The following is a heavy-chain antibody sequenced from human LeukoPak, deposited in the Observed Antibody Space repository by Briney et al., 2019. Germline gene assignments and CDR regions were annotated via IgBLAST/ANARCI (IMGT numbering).Heavy chain of an antibody. V-gene: IGHV1-2*02. CDR1: GYTFTPYY. CDR3: ARPWNVGFDY. Sequence: GASVKDSLKASGYTFTPYYMHWVRHAPGQGLEWMGWINPNSGGTSYAQKFQGRVTMTRDTSISTAYMELSRLRSDDTAVYYCARPWNVGFDYWGEGTMVTVSS. J-gene: IGHJ4*02. CDR2: INPNSGGT. D-gene: IGHD1-1*01.